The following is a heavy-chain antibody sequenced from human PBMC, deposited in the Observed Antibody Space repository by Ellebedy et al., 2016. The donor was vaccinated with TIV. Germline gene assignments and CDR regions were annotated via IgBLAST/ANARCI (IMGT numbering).Heavy chain of an antibody. CDR2: ISDSGSST. CDR3: ADDLWGVGPAFDI. CDR1: GLTFSNNA. Sequence: GESLKISCAASGLTFSNNAMSWVRQAPGKGLEWVSGISDSGSSTYYADSVKGRFTISRDNSKNTLYLRMDSLRVEDTAIYYCADDLWGVGPAFDIWGQGTMVTVSS. V-gene: IGHV3-23*01. J-gene: IGHJ3*02. D-gene: IGHD1-26*01.